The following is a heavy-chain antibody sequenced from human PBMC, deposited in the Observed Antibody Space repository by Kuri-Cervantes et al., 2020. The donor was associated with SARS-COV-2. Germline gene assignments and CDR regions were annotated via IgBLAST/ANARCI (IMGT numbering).Heavy chain of an antibody. V-gene: IGHV1-18*01. CDR2: ISAYNGNT. D-gene: IGHD3-16*01. Sequence: ASVKVPCKASGYTFTSYGISWVRQAPGQGLEWMGWISAYNGNTNYAQKLQGRVTMTTDTSTSTAYMELRSLRSDDTAVYYCASLGDAGDLSPPFDYWGQGTLVTVSS. CDR1: GYTFTSYG. CDR3: ASLGDAGDLSPPFDY. J-gene: IGHJ4*02.